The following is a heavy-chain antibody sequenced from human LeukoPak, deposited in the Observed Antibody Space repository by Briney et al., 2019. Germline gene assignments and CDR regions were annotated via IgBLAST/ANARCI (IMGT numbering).Heavy chain of an antibody. CDR3: AKGREIAVAGFEDWFDP. Sequence: SVKVSCKASGGTFSSYAISWVRQAPGQGLEWIGRIIPIFGIANYAQKFQGRVTITADKSTSTAYMELSSLRSEDTAVYYCAKGREIAVAGFEDWFDPWGQGTLVTVSS. V-gene: IGHV1-69*04. CDR2: IIPIFGIA. CDR1: GGTFSSYA. D-gene: IGHD6-19*01. J-gene: IGHJ5*02.